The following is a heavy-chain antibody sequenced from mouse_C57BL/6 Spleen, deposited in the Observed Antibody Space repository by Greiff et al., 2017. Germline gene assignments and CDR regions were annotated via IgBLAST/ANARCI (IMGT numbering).Heavy chain of an antibody. Sequence: VQLKESGGGLVQPGGSLKLSCAASGFTFSDYYMYWVRQTPEKRLEWVAYISNGGGSTYYPDTVKGRFTIARDNAKNTLYLQMSRLKSEDTAMYYCARFITTVPWCFDVWGTGTTVTVSS. CDR1: GFTFSDYY. D-gene: IGHD1-1*01. CDR3: ARFITTVPWCFDV. CDR2: ISNGGGST. V-gene: IGHV5-12*01. J-gene: IGHJ1*03.